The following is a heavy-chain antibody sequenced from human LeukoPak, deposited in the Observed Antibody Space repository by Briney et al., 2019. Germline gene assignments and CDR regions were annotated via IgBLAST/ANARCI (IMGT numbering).Heavy chain of an antibody. CDR2: INHSGST. J-gene: IGHJ4*02. CDR3: ARSHRVRGYFDY. D-gene: IGHD3-10*01. CDR1: GGSFSGYY. Sequence: PSETLSLTCAVYGGSFSGYYWSWIRQPPGKGLEWIGEINHSGSTNYNPSPKSRVTISVDTSKNQFSLKLSSVTAADTAVYYCARSHRVRGYFDYWGQGTLVTVSS. V-gene: IGHV4-34*01.